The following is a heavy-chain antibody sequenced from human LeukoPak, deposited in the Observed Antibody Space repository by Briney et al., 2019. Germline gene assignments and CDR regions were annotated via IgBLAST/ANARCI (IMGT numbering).Heavy chain of an antibody. Sequence: GGSLRLSCAASGFTFSNAWMSWVRQAPGKGLEWVSAISGSGGSTYYADSVKGRFTISRDNSKNRLYLQMNSLRAEDTAVYYCAKDSITMIWNAFDIWGQGTMVTVSS. CDR1: GFTFSNAW. V-gene: IGHV3-23*01. J-gene: IGHJ3*02. CDR2: ISGSGGST. D-gene: IGHD3-22*01. CDR3: AKDSITMIWNAFDI.